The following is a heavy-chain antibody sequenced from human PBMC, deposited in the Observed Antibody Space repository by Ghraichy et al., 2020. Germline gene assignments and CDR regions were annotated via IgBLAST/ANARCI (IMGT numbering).Heavy chain of an antibody. J-gene: IGHJ4*02. D-gene: IGHD2-2*01. CDR2: ISSSSSYI. CDR3: ARDRGWLGIVVVPAAIQGPHDYGDYGLYFDY. CDR1: GFTFSSYS. V-gene: IGHV3-21*01. Sequence: GGSLRLSCAASGFTFSSYSMNWVRQAPGKGLEWVSSISSSSSYIYYADSVKGRFTISRDNAKNSLYLQMNSLRAEDTAVYYCARDRGWLGIVVVPAAIQGPHDYGDYGLYFDYWGQGTLVTVSS.